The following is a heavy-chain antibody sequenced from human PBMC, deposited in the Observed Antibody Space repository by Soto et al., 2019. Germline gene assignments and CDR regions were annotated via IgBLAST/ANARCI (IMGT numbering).Heavy chain of an antibody. D-gene: IGHD3-22*01. CDR3: ARLSSGYYRATMFDY. CDR1: GGSISSSSYY. Sequence: SETLSLTCTVSGGSISSSSYYWGWIRQPPGKGLEWIGSIYYSGSTYYNPSLKSRVTISVDTSKNQFSLKLSSVTAADTALYYCARLSSGYYRATMFDYWGQGTLVTVS. J-gene: IGHJ4*02. V-gene: IGHV4-39*01. CDR2: IYYSGST.